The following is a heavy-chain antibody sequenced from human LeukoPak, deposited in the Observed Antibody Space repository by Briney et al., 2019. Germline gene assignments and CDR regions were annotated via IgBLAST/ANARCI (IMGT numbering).Heavy chain of an antibody. J-gene: IGHJ4*02. CDR2: ISGSGGST. D-gene: IGHD2-2*01. V-gene: IGHV3-23*01. CDR1: GFTFSSYA. CDR3: AKVKRGVPAASNYFDY. Sequence: SGGSLRLSCAASGFTFSSYAMSWVRQAPGKGLEWVSAISGSGGSTYYADSVKGRFTISRDNSKNTLYLQMNSLRAEDTAVYYCAKVKRGVPAASNYFDYWGQGTLSPSPQ.